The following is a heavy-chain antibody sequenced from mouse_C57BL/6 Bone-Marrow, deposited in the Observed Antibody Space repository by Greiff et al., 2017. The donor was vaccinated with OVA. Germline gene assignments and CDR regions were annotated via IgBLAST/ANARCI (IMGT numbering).Heavy chain of an antibody. D-gene: IGHD1-1*01. V-gene: IGHV1-55*01. Sequence: QVQLQQPGAELVKPGASVKMSCKASGYTFTSYWITWVKQRPGQGLEWIGDIYPGSGSTNYNEKFKSKATLTVDTSSSTAYMQLSSLTSEDSAVYYCASRYFGSAWFAYWGRGTLVTVSA. J-gene: IGHJ3*01. CDR2: IYPGSGST. CDR1: GYTFTSYW. CDR3: ASRYFGSAWFAY.